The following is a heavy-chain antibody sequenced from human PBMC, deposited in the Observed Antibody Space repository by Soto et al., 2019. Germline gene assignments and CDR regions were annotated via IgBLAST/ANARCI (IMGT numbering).Heavy chain of an antibody. J-gene: IGHJ4*02. CDR2: IYYSGST. Sequence: QVQLQESGPGLVKPSQTLSLTCTVSGGSISSGGYYWSWIRQHPGKGLEWIGYIYYSGSTYYNPSRKSRVTRSVDTSKNQFSLKLSSVPAADTAVYYCARGRGIVATINRSLLFDYWGQGTLVTVSS. D-gene: IGHD5-12*01. CDR3: ARGRGIVATINRSLLFDY. V-gene: IGHV4-31*03. CDR1: GGSISSGGYY.